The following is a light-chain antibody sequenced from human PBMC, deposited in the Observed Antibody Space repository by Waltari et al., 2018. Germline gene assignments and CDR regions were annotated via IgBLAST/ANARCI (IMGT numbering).Light chain of an antibody. J-gene: IGKJ3*01. CDR3: QQRSNWPLFT. CDR2: DAS. CDR1: QSVSRY. V-gene: IGKV3-11*01. Sequence: EIVLTQSPATLSLSPGERANLSCRASQSVSRYLAWYQQKPGQAPRLLIYDASNRATGIPARFSGSGSGTDFTLTISSLEPEDFAVYYCQQRSNWPLFTFGPGTKVDIK.